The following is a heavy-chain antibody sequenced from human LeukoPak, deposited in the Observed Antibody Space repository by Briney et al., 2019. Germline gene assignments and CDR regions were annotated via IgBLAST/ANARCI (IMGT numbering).Heavy chain of an antibody. V-gene: IGHV7-4-1*02. CDR2: INTNTGNP. J-gene: IGHJ6*03. CDR3: ARSIGAAGYMDV. CDR1: GYSFILYG. D-gene: IGHD6-13*01. Sequence: ASVKVSCKTSGYSFILYGISWVRQAPGQGLEWMGWINTNTGNPTYAQGFTGRFVFSLDTSVSTAYLQISSLKAEDTAVYYCARSIGAAGYMDVWGKGTTVTVSS.